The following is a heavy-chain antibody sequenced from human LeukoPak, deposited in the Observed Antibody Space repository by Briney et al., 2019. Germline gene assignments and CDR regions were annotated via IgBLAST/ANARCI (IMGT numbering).Heavy chain of an antibody. D-gene: IGHD3-22*01. J-gene: IGHJ4*02. CDR1: GFPFSSYG. CDR2: IWYDGSNK. V-gene: IGHV3-33*06. Sequence: PGGSLRLSCAASGFPFSSYGMHGVRQAPGKGLEWVAVIWYDGSNKYYADSVKGRFTISRDNSKKTLYLQMNSLRAEDTAVYYCAKGYCDSSGYPPFDYWGQGTLVTVSS. CDR3: AKGYCDSSGYPPFDY.